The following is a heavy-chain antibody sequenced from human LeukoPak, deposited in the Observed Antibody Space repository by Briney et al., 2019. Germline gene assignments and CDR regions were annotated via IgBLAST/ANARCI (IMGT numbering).Heavy chain of an antibody. D-gene: IGHD1-26*01. CDR1: GGSFSGYY. CDR2: INHSGST. CDR3: ARGVRWLYSGSSDAFDI. J-gene: IGHJ3*02. Sequence: SETLSLTCAVYGGSFSGYYWSWICQPPGKGLEWIGEINHSGSTNYNPSLKSRVTISVDTSKNQFSLKLSSVTAADTAVYYCARGVRWLYSGSSDAFDIWGQGTMVTVSS. V-gene: IGHV4-34*01.